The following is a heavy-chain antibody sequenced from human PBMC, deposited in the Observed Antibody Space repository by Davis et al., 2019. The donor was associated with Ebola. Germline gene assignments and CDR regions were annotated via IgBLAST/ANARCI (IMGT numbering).Heavy chain of an antibody. CDR3: AKVEGIVVVPAAIRSYYGMDV. J-gene: IGHJ6*02. CDR1: GFTVSSNY. Sequence: GGSLRLSCAASGFTVSSNYMSWVRQAPGKGLEWVSAISGSGGSTYYADSVKGRFTISRDNSKNTLYLQMNSLRAEDTAVYYCAKVEGIVVVPAAIRSYYGMDVWGQGTTVTVSS. CDR2: ISGSGGST. D-gene: IGHD2-2*01. V-gene: IGHV3-23*01.